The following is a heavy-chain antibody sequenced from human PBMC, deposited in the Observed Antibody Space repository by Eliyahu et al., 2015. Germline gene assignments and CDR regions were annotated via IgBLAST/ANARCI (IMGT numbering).Heavy chain of an antibody. CDR2: MNPNSGDT. CDR1: GYTFTNYD. CDR3: ARRGVGIDY. V-gene: IGHV1-8*01. D-gene: IGHD7-27*01. Sequence: QVQLVQSGAEVKKPGASVKVSCKASGYTFTNYDINWVRQATGQGLEWMGWMNPNSGDTGYAQQFQGRVTLTTNTSINSAYMELSSLRSDDTAVYYCARRGVGIDYWGQGTLVTVSS. J-gene: IGHJ4*02.